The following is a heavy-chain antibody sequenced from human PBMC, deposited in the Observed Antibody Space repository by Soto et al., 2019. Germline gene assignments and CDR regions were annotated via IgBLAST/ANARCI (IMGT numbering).Heavy chain of an antibody. J-gene: IGHJ4*02. CDR1: GFTFSDHY. D-gene: IGHD1-26*01. Sequence: EVQLVESGGGLVQPGGSLRLSCAASGFTFSDHYMDWVRQAPGKGLEWVGRSRNKANSYTTEYAASVKGRFTISRDESKNSLYLQMNSLKTEDTAVYYCARAEVGATTYWGQGTLVTVSS. CDR3: ARAEVGATTY. V-gene: IGHV3-72*01. CDR2: SRNKANSYTT.